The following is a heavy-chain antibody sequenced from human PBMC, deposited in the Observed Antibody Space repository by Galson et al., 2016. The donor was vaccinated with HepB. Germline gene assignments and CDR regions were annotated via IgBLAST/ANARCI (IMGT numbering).Heavy chain of an antibody. CDR1: GFSFSNYA. Sequence: SLRLSCAASGFSFSNYAMSWVRQAPGKGLEWVSGISDSGGNTYFADSVKGRFTISRDNSRNTLYLQMNSLRAEDTAVYYCERESPTTAGAFDIWGQGTMVTVSS. CDR3: ERESPTTAGAFDI. CDR2: ISDSGGNT. J-gene: IGHJ3*02. D-gene: IGHD4-17*01. V-gene: IGHV3-23*01.